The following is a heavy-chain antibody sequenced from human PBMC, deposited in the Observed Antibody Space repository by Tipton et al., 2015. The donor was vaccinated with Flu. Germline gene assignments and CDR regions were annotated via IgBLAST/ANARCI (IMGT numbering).Heavy chain of an antibody. V-gene: IGHV4-39*07. D-gene: IGHD1-1*01. CDR2: IYYSGTT. J-gene: IGHJ6*02. Sequence: LRLSCTVSGDSISTTIYYWGWVRQPPGKGLEWIGSIYYSGTTYYNPSLKSRVTISVDSSKNEFSLTLASLTAADTAVYYCARDLWNDRRAYYYCGVDVWGQGTTVTVSS. CDR1: GDSISTTIYY. CDR3: ARDLWNDRRAYYYCGVDV.